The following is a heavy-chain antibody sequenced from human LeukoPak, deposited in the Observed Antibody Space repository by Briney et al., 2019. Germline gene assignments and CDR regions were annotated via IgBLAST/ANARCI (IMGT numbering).Heavy chain of an antibody. Sequence: PGGSLRLSCAASGFTFSTFALHWVRQAPGKGLEWVAVISYDGSNKYYADSVKGRFTISRDNSKNTLYLQMNSLRAEDTAVYYCARGAPPLDYGDYIFDYWGQGTLVTVSS. CDR2: ISYDGSNK. J-gene: IGHJ4*02. CDR3: ARGAPPLDYGDYIFDY. CDR1: GFTFSTFA. D-gene: IGHD4-17*01. V-gene: IGHV3-30-3*01.